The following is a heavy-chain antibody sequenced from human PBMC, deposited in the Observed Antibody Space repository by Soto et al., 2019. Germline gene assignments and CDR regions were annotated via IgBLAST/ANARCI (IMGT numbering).Heavy chain of an antibody. Sequence: SENLSLSCAVSDLSISSGFHWGWIRQPPGKGLEWIGSIYHSGTTYYNPSLKSRVTISVDTSKNQFSLKLRSVTAADTAVYYWARDSAGAIGHCGQALFVTV. CDR3: ARDSAGAIGH. CDR1: DLSISSGFH. CDR2: IYHSGTT. V-gene: IGHV4-38-2*02. J-gene: IGHJ4*02. D-gene: IGHD2-2*02.